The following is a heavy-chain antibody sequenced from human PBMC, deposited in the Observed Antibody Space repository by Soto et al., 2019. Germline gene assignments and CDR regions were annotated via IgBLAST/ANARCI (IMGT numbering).Heavy chain of an antibody. V-gene: IGHV4-34*01. Sequence: SETLSLTCAVYGGSFSGYYWSWIRQPPGKGLEWIGEINHSGSTNYNPSLKSRVTISVDTSKNQFSLKLSSVTAADTAVYYCARGLRHYDFWSGPRSRFDYWGQGTLVTVSS. D-gene: IGHD3-3*01. CDR3: ARGLRHYDFWSGPRSRFDY. J-gene: IGHJ4*02. CDR2: INHSGST. CDR1: GGSFSGYY.